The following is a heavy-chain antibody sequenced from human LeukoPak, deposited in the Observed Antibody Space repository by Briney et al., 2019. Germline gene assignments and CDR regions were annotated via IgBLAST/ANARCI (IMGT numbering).Heavy chain of an antibody. V-gene: IGHV1-8*01. J-gene: IGHJ1*01. CDR1: GYTFSSYE. Sequence: ASVNVSCKASGYTFSSYEINWVRQAPGQGLEWMGWMNPNSGNTGYAQKVQGRLNMTRNTSISTAYMELSSLRSEDTAVYYCARRVGSGWPVQHWGQGTLVTVSS. CDR3: ARRVGSGWPVQH. D-gene: IGHD6-19*01. CDR2: MNPNSGNT.